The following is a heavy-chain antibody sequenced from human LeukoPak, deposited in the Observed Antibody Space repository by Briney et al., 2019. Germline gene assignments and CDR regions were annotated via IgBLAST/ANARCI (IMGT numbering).Heavy chain of an antibody. CDR1: GFTFSSYS. J-gene: IGHJ4*02. V-gene: IGHV3-21*04. CDR3: AKGLGYCSGGSCQKGLDY. Sequence: GGSLRLSCAASGFTFSSYSMNWVRQAPGKGLEWLSSISGSSSYIFYADSVEGRFTISRDNSKNTLYLQMNSLRAEDTAVYYCAKGLGYCSGGSCQKGLDYWGQGTLVTVSP. D-gene: IGHD2-15*01. CDR2: ISGSSSYI.